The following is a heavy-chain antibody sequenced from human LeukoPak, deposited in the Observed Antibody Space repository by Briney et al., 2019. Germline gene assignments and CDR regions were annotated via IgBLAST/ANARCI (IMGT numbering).Heavy chain of an antibody. V-gene: IGHV3-21*01. CDR1: GFTFSSYS. D-gene: IGHD3-22*01. CDR2: ISSSSSYI. CDR3: ARSDSSGYFPNYYYYYGMDV. J-gene: IGHJ6*02. Sequence: GGSLRLSCAASGFTFSSYSMNWVRQAPGKGLEWVSSISSSSSYIYYADSVKGRFTISRDNAKNSLYLRMNSLRAEDTAVYYCARSDSSGYFPNYYYYYGMDVWGQGTTVTVSS.